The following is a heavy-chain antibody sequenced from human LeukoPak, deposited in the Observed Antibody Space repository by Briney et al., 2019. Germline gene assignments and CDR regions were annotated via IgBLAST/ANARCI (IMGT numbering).Heavy chain of an antibody. D-gene: IGHD5-18*01. CDR3: SSYGGY. Sequence: SGGSLRLSCAASGFTFSSYGMSWVRQAPGKGLEWVSVISSSGGSTSYADAVKGRFTISRDNSKTTLYLQMNNLRAEDTGRYLCSSYGGYWSQGTLVTVSS. CDR1: GFTFSSYG. J-gene: IGHJ4*02. V-gene: IGHV3-23*01. CDR2: ISSSGGST.